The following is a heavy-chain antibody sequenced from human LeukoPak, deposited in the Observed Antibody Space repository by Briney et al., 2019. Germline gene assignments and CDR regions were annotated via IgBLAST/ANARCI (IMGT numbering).Heavy chain of an antibody. CDR3: ARDAGYCGVTNCHPLYVFDL. CDR1: GFTFSSYA. D-gene: IGHD2-15*01. CDR2: ISHDGSNK. J-gene: IGHJ3*01. Sequence: PGGSLRLSCAASGFTFSSYAMHWVRQAPGKGLEWVAVISHDGSNKYYADSVKGRFTISRDNSKNTLYLQMNSLRAEDTAVYYCARDAGYCGVTNCHPLYVFDLWGQGTMVTVST. V-gene: IGHV3-30-3*01.